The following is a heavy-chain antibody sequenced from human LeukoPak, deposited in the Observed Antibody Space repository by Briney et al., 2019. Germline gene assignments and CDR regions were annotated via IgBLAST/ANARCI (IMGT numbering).Heavy chain of an antibody. V-gene: IGHV4-4*07. CDR2: IYTSGST. CDR1: GGSISNYY. D-gene: IGHD2-2*01. Sequence: SQTLSLTCTVSGGSISNYYWSWIRQPAGKGLEWIGRIYTSGSTNYNPSLKSRVTMSVDTSKNQFSLKLNSLTVADTAVYYCARGASPIDYWGQGTLVTVSS. J-gene: IGHJ4*02. CDR3: ARGASPIDY.